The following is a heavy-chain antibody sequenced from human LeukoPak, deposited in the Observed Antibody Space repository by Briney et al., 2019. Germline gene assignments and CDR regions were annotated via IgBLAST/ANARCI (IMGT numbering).Heavy chain of an antibody. D-gene: IGHD6-19*01. V-gene: IGHV3-49*04. Sequence: GGSLRLSCTASGFTFGDYAMSWVRQAPGKGLEWVGFIRSEAYGGTTEYAASVKGRFTISRDDSKSIAYLQMNSLKTEDTAVYYCTRDHDSSGWLAYWGQGTLVTVSS. CDR2: IRSEAYGGTT. CDR1: GFTFGDYA. J-gene: IGHJ4*02. CDR3: TRDHDSSGWLAY.